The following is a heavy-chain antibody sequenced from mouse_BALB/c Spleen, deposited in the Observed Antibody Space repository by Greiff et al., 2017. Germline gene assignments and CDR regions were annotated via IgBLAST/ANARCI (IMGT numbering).Heavy chain of an antibody. V-gene: IGHV1-67*01. CDR1: GYTFTDYA. Sequence: VQLQESGPELVRPGDSVKISCKGSGYTFTDYAMHWVKQSHAKSLEWIGVISIYYDNTNYNQKFKGKATMTVDKSSSTAYMELASLTSEDSAIYYCARGGYYGVDYWGQGTTLTVSA. D-gene: IGHD1-1*01. CDR2: ISIYYDNT. J-gene: IGHJ2*01. CDR3: ARGGYYGVDY.